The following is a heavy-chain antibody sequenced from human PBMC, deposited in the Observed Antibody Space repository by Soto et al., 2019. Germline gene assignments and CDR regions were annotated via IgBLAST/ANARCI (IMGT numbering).Heavy chain of an antibody. Sequence: GGSLRLSCAASGFTFSSYAMHWVRQAPGKGLEWGAVISYDGSTKYYADSVKGRFTISRDNSKNTLYLQMNSLRAEDTAVYYCARDMINFDYWGQGTLVTVSS. CDR3: ARDMINFDY. CDR2: ISYDGSTK. V-gene: IGHV3-30-3*01. CDR1: GFTFSSYA. D-gene: IGHD3-16*01. J-gene: IGHJ4*02.